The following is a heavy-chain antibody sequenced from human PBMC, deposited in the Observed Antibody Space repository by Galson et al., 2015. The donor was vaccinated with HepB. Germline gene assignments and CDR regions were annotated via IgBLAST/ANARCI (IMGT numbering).Heavy chain of an antibody. CDR3: ARVPVVIFGGGAYYYYGMDV. J-gene: IGHJ6*02. CDR2: INHSGST. D-gene: IGHD2-21*01. CDR1: GGSFSGYY. V-gene: IGHV4-34*01. Sequence: ETLSLTCAVYGGSFSGYYWSWIRQPPGKGLEWIGEINHSGSTNYNPSLKSRVTISVDTSKNQFSLKLSSVTAADTAVYYCARVPVVIFGGGAYYYYGMDVWGQGTTVTVSS.